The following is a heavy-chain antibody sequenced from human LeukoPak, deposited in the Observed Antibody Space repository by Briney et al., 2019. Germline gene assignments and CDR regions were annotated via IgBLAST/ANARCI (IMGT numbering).Heavy chain of an antibody. CDR3: ARGGTTVTRGAFDI. V-gene: IGHV1-69*01. D-gene: IGHD4-17*01. CDR2: IIPIFGTA. Sequence: SVKVSCKASGGTFSSYAISWVRQAPGQGLEWMGGIIPIFGTANYAQKFQGRVTITADESTSTAYMELSSLRSEDTAVYYCARGGTTVTRGAFDIWGQGTMVTVSS. CDR1: GGTFSSYA. J-gene: IGHJ3*02.